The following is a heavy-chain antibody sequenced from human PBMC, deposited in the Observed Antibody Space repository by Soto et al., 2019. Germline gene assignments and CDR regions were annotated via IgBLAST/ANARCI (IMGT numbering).Heavy chain of an antibody. CDR3: ARDNTYYDILTGKIGGDAFDI. J-gene: IGHJ3*02. Sequence: GGSLRLSCAASGFTFSSYSMNWARQAPGKGLEWVSYISSSSSTIYYADSVKGRFTISRDNAKNSLYLQMNSLRAEDTAVYYCARDNTYYDILTGKIGGDAFDIWGQGTMVTVSS. CDR1: GFTFSSYS. V-gene: IGHV3-48*01. CDR2: ISSSSSTI. D-gene: IGHD3-9*01.